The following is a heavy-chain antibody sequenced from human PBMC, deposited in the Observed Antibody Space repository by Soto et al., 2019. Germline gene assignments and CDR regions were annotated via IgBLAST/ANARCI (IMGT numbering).Heavy chain of an antibody. CDR2: INPNSGGT. D-gene: IGHD6-19*01. J-gene: IGHJ6*02. Sequence: ASVKVSCKASGYTFTGYYMHWVRQAPGQGLEWMGWINPNSGGTNYAQKFQGRVTMTRDTSISTACMELSRLRSDDTAVYYCAREGSSIPYYYYGMDVWGQGTTVTVSS. CDR3: AREGSSIPYYYYGMDV. CDR1: GYTFTGYY. V-gene: IGHV1-2*02.